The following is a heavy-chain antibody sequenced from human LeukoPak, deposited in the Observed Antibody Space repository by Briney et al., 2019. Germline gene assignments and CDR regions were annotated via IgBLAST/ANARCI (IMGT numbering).Heavy chain of an antibody. J-gene: IGHJ4*02. CDR3: ARGPPPNYYGSGSYLAY. CDR1: GGTFSSYA. CDR2: IIPILGIA. V-gene: IGHV1-69*04. Sequence: ASVKVSCKACGGTFSSYAISWVRRAPGQGLEWVGRIIPILGIANYAQKFQGRVTITADKSTSTAYMELSSLRSEDTAVYYCARGPPPNYYGSGSYLAYWGQGTLVTVSS. D-gene: IGHD3-10*01.